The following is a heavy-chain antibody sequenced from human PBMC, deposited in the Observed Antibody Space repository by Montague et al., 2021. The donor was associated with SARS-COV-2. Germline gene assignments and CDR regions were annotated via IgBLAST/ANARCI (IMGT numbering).Heavy chain of an antibody. CDR1: GGSISSYY. J-gene: IGHJ6*02. Sequence: SETLSLTCTVSGGSISSYYWSWIRQPPGKGLEWIGEINHSGSTNYNPSLKSRVTISVDTSKNQFSLKLSSVTAADTAVYYCARVRYYGSGTSLGMDVWGQGTTVTVS. D-gene: IGHD3-10*01. CDR2: INHSGST. V-gene: IGHV4-34*01. CDR3: ARVRYYGSGTSLGMDV.